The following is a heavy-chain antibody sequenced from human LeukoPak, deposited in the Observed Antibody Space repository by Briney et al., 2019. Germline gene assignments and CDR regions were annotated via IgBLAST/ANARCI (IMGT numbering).Heavy chain of an antibody. CDR1: GFTFSSHS. CDR2: ISSSSSTI. Sequence: GGSLRLSCAASGFTFSSHSMNWVRQAPGKGLEWVSYISSSSSTIYYADSVKGRFTISRDNAKNSLYLQMNSLRAEDTAVYYCARGAYYYEDWGQGILVTVSS. D-gene: IGHD3-22*01. V-gene: IGHV3-48*01. J-gene: IGHJ4*02. CDR3: ARGAYYYED.